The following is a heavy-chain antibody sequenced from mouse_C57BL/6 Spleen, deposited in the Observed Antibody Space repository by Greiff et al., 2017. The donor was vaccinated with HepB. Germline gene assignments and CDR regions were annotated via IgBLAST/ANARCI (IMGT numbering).Heavy chain of an antibody. Sequence: VQLQQPGAELVRPGTSVKLSCKASGYTFTSYWMHWVKQRPGQGLEWIGVIDPSDSYTNYNQKFKGKATLTVDTSSSTAYMQLSSLTSEDSAVYYCARFNLLGAYWGQGTLVTVSA. CDR2: IDPSDSYT. V-gene: IGHV1-59*01. J-gene: IGHJ3*01. D-gene: IGHD2-1*01. CDR3: ARFNLLGAY. CDR1: GYTFTSYW.